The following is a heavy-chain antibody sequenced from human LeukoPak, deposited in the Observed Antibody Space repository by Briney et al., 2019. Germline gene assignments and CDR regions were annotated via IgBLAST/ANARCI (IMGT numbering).Heavy chain of an antibody. CDR2: INRSGST. V-gene: IGHV4-34*01. D-gene: IGHD3-22*01. CDR1: GGSFSGYY. J-gene: IGHJ4*02. Sequence: PSETLSLTCAVYGGSFSGYYWSWIRQPPGKGLEWIGEINRSGSTNYNPSLKSRVTISVDTSKNQFSLKLSSVTAADTAVYYCARNRHYYDSSGYYYGYWGQGTLVTVSS. CDR3: ARNRHYYDSSGYYYGY.